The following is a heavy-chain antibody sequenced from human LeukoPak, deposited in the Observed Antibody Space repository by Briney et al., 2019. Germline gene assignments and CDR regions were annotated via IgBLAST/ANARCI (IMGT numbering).Heavy chain of an antibody. Sequence: GGSLRLSCAASGFTFGSYAMHWVRQAPGKGLEWVAVISYDGTNKYYADSVKGRFTISRDNSKNTLYLQMNSLRAEDTAVYYCAREVYYYDSSGYYSADAFDIWGQGTMVTVSS. V-gene: IGHV3-30-3*01. CDR1: GFTFGSYA. J-gene: IGHJ3*02. CDR2: ISYDGTNK. CDR3: AREVYYYDSSGYYSADAFDI. D-gene: IGHD3-22*01.